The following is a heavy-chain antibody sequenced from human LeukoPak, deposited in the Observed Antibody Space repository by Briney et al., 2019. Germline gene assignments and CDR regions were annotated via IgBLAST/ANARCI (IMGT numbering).Heavy chain of an antibody. D-gene: IGHD5-18*01. J-gene: IGHJ4*02. Sequence: GESLKISCKGSGYIFTSYWIGWVRQMPGKGLEWMGIIYPGDSDTRYSPSFQGQVTISADKSISTAYLQWSSLKASDTAMYYCARHSSRDSYNVDTAMVTGDYWGQGTLVTVSS. CDR2: IYPGDSDT. V-gene: IGHV5-51*01. CDR1: GYIFTSYW. CDR3: ARHSSRDSYNVDTAMVTGDY.